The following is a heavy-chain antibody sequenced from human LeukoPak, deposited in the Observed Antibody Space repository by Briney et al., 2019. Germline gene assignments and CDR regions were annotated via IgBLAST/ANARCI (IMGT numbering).Heavy chain of an antibody. V-gene: IGHV4-39*01. J-gene: IGHJ5*02. CDR1: GGSISSSSYY. D-gene: IGHD3-22*01. Sequence: SETLSLTRTVSGGSISSSSYYWGWIREPPGKGLERIGRIYYSGSTYYNPSLKSRVTISVDTSKIQFSLKLSSVTAADTAVYYCARQAGHYYDSSGYYPNWFDPWGQGTLVTVSS. CDR3: ARQAGHYYDSSGYYPNWFDP. CDR2: IYYSGST.